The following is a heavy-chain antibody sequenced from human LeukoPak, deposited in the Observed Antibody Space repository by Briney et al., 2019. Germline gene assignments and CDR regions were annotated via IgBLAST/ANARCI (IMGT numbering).Heavy chain of an antibody. Sequence: GGSLGLSCAASGFTFSSYAMSWVRQAPGKGLEWVSAISGSGGSTYYADSVKGRFTISRDNSRDTLYLQMNGLRAEDTAVYYCAKGYYDYVWGSYYFDYWGQGTLVTVSS. CDR3: AKGYYDYVWGSYYFDY. CDR2: ISGSGGST. J-gene: IGHJ4*02. V-gene: IGHV3-23*01. CDR1: GFTFSSYA. D-gene: IGHD3-16*01.